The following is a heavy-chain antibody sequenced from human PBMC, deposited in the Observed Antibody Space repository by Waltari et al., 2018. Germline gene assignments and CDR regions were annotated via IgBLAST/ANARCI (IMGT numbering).Heavy chain of an antibody. CDR2: ILNDGSN. V-gene: IGHV3-33*01. CDR1: GFTFSSYG. CDR3: ARYSGSYLDY. J-gene: IGHJ4*02. D-gene: IGHD1-26*01. Sequence: QVQLVESGGGVVQTGRSLTLSCGASGFTFSSYGFHWVRQAPGKGLEWVAAILNDGSNFYADSVKGRFTISRDNSKKTVYLEMNSLRDGDTALYYCARYSGSYLDYWGQGTLVTVSS.